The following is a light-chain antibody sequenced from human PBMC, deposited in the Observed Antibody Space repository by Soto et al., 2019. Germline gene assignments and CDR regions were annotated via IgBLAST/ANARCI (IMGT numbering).Light chain of an antibody. J-gene: IGKJ1*01. CDR2: DAS. Sequence: DIQMTQSPSTLSASVGDRVTITCRASQSISSWLAWYQQKPGKAPKLLIYDASSLESGVPSRFSGSGSGTEFTLTISSLQPDDFATYYYQQYNSYRGTFGQGTKVEIK. V-gene: IGKV1-5*01. CDR3: QQYNSYRGT. CDR1: QSISSW.